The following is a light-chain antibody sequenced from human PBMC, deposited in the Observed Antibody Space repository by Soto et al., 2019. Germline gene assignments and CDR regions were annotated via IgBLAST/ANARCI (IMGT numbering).Light chain of an antibody. CDR1: QSAGTF. Sequence: DIVMTQSPATLSVSPGDRATLSCRASQSAGTFLAWYQQKPGQAPRLLMYDVSTRATGVPARFSGSGSGTEFTLTISSLQSDDLAVYFCQQYNHWPPLTFGGGTKVEMK. CDR3: QQYNHWPPLT. V-gene: IGKV3D-15*01. CDR2: DVS. J-gene: IGKJ4*01.